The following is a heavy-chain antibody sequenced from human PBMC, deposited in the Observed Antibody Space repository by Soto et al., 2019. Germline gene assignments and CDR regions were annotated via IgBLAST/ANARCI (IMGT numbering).Heavy chain of an antibody. V-gene: IGHV1-24*01. J-gene: IGHJ6*02. CDR2: FDPEDAET. CDR3: ATTLGRSLQNDYYGMDV. Sequence: ASVKVSCKVSGYTLTEFSMHWVRQAPGKGLEWMGGFDPEDAETIYAQKFQGRVTMTEDTSTDTAYMELSSLRSEDTAVYYCATTLGRSLQNDYYGMDVWGQGTTVTVSS. D-gene: IGHD2-15*01. CDR1: GYTLTEFS.